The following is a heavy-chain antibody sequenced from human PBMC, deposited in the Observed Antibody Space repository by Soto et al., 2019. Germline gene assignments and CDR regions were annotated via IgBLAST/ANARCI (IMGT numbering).Heavy chain of an antibody. CDR3: AQIQSAGSYDY. Sequence: GPTLVNPTQTLTLTCTFSGFSLSTSGMRVSWIRQPPGKALEWLARIDWDDDKFYSTSLKTRLTISKDTSKNQVVLTMTNMDPVDTATYYCAQIQSAGSYDYWGQGTLVTVSS. CDR1: GFSLSTSGMR. V-gene: IGHV2-70*04. D-gene: IGHD3-10*01. J-gene: IGHJ4*02. CDR2: IDWDDDK.